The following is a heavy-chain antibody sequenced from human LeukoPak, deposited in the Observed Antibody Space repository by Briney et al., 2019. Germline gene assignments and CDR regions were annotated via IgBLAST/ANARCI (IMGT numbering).Heavy chain of an antibody. Sequence: ASVKVSCKASGYTFTGYCMHWVRQAPGQGREWMGWINPNSGGTNYAQKFQGRVTMTRDTSISTAYMELSRLRSDDTAVYYCASGSYARDAFDIWGQGTMVTVSS. J-gene: IGHJ3*02. D-gene: IGHD1-26*01. CDR2: INPNSGGT. V-gene: IGHV1-2*02. CDR3: ASGSYARDAFDI. CDR1: GYTFTGYC.